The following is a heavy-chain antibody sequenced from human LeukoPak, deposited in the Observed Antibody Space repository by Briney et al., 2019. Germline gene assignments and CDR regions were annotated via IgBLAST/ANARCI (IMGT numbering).Heavy chain of an antibody. J-gene: IGHJ5*02. CDR3: AKDRDYGGNSPFDP. CDR1: GFTFSSRA. CDR2: ISGSGGTT. V-gene: IGHV3-23*01. Sequence: PGGSLRLSCAASGFTFSSRAMSWVRQAPGKGLEWVSVISGSGGTTFYADSVKGRFTISRDHSKDTVYLQMNSLRAEDTAVYYCAKDRDYGGNSPFDPWGQGTLVTVSS. D-gene: IGHD4-23*01.